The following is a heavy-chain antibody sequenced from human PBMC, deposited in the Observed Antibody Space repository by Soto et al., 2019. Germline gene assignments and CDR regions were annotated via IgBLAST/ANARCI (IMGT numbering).Heavy chain of an antibody. CDR1: GYTLTGYY. D-gene: IGHD2-15*01. CDR3: ARVACSGGSCYSTDAFDI. J-gene: IGHJ3*02. CDR2: INPNSGGT. V-gene: IGHV1-2*04. Sequence: ASVKVSCKASGYTLTGYYMHWVRQAPGQGLERMGWINPNSGGTNYAQKFQGWVTMTRDTSISTAYMELSRLRSDDTAVYYCARVACSGGSCYSTDAFDIWGQGTMDTGSS.